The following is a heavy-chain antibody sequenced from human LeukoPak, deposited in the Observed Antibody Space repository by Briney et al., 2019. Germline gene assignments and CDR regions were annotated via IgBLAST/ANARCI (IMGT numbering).Heavy chain of an antibody. CDR1: GFTFSSYG. CDR2: ISYDGSNK. J-gene: IGHJ4*02. CDR3: ARDSLGQWLVLGSFDY. D-gene: IGHD6-19*01. Sequence: GGSLRLSCAASGFTFSSYGMHWVRQAPGKGLEWVAVISYDGSNKYYADSVKGRFTISRDNSKSTLYLQMNSLRAEDTAVYYCARDSLGQWLVLGSFDYWGQGTLVTVSS. V-gene: IGHV3-30*03.